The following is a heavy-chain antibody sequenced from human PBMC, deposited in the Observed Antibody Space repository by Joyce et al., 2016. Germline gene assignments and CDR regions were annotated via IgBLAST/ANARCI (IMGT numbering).Heavy chain of an antibody. CDR2: IFPGDSDS. CDR3: ARQMSCFGGGCYSNWLDL. D-gene: IGHD2-21*02. CDR1: GYTFPNFW. Sequence: EVQLVQSGAEVKQPGESLKISCKGSGYTFPNFWIGWVRQMPGKGLESRGFIFPGDSDSRYSPSFRGQVTISADKSISTIYLQWNSLKASDSAIYYCARQMSCFGGGCYSNWLDLWGQGTQVTVSS. J-gene: IGHJ5*02. V-gene: IGHV5-51*01.